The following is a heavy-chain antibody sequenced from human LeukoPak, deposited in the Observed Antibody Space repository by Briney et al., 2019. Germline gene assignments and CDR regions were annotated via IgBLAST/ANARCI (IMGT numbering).Heavy chain of an antibody. CDR2: IKQDGSEK. CDR1: GFTFSSYW. D-gene: IGHD2-21*01. CDR3: ARDLRLFSVGLKNWFDP. J-gene: IGHJ5*02. V-gene: IGHV3-7*01. Sequence: GGSLRLSCAASGFTFSSYWMSWVRQAPGKGLEWVANIKQDGSEKYYVDSVKGRFTISRDNDKNSLYLQMNSLRAEDTAVYYCARDLRLFSVGLKNWFDPWGQGTLVTVSS.